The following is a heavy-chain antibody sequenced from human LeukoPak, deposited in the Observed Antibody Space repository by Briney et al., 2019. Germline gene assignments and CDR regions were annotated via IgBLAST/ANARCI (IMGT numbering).Heavy chain of an antibody. CDR1: GFTFRSTG. V-gene: IGHV3-21*01. J-gene: IGHJ4*02. D-gene: IGHD3-10*01. CDR2: ISGSSGYI. Sequence: GGSLRLSCEASGFTFRSTGMNWVRQAPGQGLEWVSSISGSSGYIYYGDSVKGRFIISRDNSKNTLYLQMNSLRAEDTAVYYCARETLTYFYDSGSRHWGQGTLVTVSS. CDR3: ARETLTYFYDSGSRH.